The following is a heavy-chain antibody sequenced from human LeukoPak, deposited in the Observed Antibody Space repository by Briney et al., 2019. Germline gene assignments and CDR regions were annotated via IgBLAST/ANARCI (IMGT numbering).Heavy chain of an antibody. J-gene: IGHJ4*02. CDR3: ARLIVVVPAAIGYFDY. CDR2: INWNGGST. CDR1: GFTFDDYG. Sequence: GGSLRLSCAASGFTFDDYGMSWVRQAPGKGLEWVSGINWNGGSTGYADSVKGRFTISRDNAKNSLYLQMNSLRAEDTALYYCARLIVVVPAAIGYFDYWSQGTLVTVSS. D-gene: IGHD2-2*02. V-gene: IGHV3-20*04.